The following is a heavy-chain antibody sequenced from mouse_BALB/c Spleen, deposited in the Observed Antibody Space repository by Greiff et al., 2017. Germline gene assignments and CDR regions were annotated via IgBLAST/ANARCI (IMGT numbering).Heavy chain of an antibody. J-gene: IGHJ4*01. CDR3: ARSGIITTVAGYAMDY. Sequence: QVQLQQPGAELVKPGASVKLSCKASGYTFTSYWMHWVKQRPGQGLEWIGEINPSNGRTNYNEKFKSKATLTVDKSSSTAYMQLSSLTSEDSAVYYCARSGIITTVAGYAMDYWGQGTSVTVAS. CDR2: INPSNGRT. D-gene: IGHD1-1*01. CDR1: GYTFTSYW. V-gene: IGHV1S81*02.